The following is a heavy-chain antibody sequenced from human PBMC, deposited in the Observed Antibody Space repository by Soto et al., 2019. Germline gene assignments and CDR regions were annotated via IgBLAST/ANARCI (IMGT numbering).Heavy chain of an antibody. Sequence: EVQLLESGGVLAQPGGSLRLSCAASGFTFRTYAMNWVRQAPGKGLEWVSVMVGDGSSWDYADSVRGRFTISRDNSKNTLYLQMNSLRAEDTAVYYCAKDLRPDGRYDLDYWGQGTLVTVSS. CDR1: GFTFRTYA. CDR3: AKDLRPDGRYDLDY. D-gene: IGHD1-26*01. J-gene: IGHJ4*02. CDR2: MVGDGSSW. V-gene: IGHV3-23*01.